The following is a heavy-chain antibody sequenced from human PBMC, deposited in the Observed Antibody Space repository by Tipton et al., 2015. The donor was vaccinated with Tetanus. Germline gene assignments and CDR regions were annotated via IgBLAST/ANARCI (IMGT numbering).Heavy chain of an antibody. D-gene: IGHD1-26*01. CDR3: ARDRPRVGANFDY. J-gene: IGHJ4*02. CDR1: GFTFSSYS. CDR2: ISSSSTI. Sequence: GSLRLSCAASGFTFSSYSMNWVRQAPGKGLEWVSYISSSSTIYYADSVKGRFTISRDNAKNSLYLQMNSLRAEDTAVYYCARDRPRVGANFDYWGQGTLVTVSS. V-gene: IGHV3-48*01.